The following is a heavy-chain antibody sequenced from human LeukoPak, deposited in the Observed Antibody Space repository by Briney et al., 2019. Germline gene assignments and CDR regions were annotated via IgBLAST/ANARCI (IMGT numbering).Heavy chain of an antibody. V-gene: IGHV3-48*03. Sequence: GGSLRLSCAASGFTFSSYEMIWVRQAPGTGLEWVSYISNSGSTMTYADSVQGRFTISRDNAKNSLYLQMNSLRGEDTAVYYCARDFAYSHDNWGQGTLVTVSS. CDR3: ARDFAYSHDN. D-gene: IGHD4-11*01. CDR2: ISNSGSTM. J-gene: IGHJ4*02. CDR1: GFTFSSYE.